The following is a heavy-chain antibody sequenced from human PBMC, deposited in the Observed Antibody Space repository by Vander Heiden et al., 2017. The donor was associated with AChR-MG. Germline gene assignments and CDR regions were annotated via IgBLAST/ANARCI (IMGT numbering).Heavy chain of an antibody. V-gene: IGHV3-15*01. D-gene: IGHD6-13*01. CDR3: TTGRYSSSPIDY. CDR1: GFTFSNAW. CDR2: IKSKTDGGTT. J-gene: IGHJ4*02. Sequence: EVQLVESGGGLVKPGGCLRLSCAASGFTFSNAWMSWVRQAPGKGLEWVGRIKSKTDGGTTDYAAPVKGRFTISRDDSKNTLYLQMKRLKTEDTAVYYCTTGRYSSSPIDYWGQGTLVTVSS.